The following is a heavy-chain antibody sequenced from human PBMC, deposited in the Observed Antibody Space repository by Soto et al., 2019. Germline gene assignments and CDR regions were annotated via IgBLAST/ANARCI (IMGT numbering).Heavy chain of an antibody. D-gene: IGHD4-4*01. CDR1: GFTFDDYA. CDR2: ISWNSGSI. Sequence: GGSLRLSCAASGFTFDDYAMHWVRQAPGKGLEWVSGISWNSGSIGYADSVKGRFTISRDNAKNSLYLQMNSLRAEDTALYYCAKDRGPTVTPPRAFDYWGQGTLVTVSS. CDR3: AKDRGPTVTPPRAFDY. J-gene: IGHJ4*02. V-gene: IGHV3-9*01.